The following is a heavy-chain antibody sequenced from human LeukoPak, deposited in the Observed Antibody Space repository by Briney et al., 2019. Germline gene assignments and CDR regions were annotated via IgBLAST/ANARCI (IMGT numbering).Heavy chain of an antibody. D-gene: IGHD6-13*01. CDR1: GGSISSGSYY. V-gene: IGHV4-61*02. Sequence: SETLSLTCTVSGGSISSGSYYWSWIRQPAGKGLEWIGRIYTSGSTNYNPSLKSRVTISVDTSKNQFSLKLSSVTAADTAVYYCARVGIAAAGIDYYYYMDVWGKGTTVTVSS. CDR3: ARVGIAAAGIDYYYYMDV. J-gene: IGHJ6*03. CDR2: IYTSGST.